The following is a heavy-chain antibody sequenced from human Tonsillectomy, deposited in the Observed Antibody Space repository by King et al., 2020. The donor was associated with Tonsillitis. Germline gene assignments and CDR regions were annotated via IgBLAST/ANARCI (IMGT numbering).Heavy chain of an antibody. CDR3: ATGYSNGWSFAFDI. V-gene: IGHV1-24*01. J-gene: IGHJ3*02. Sequence: QLVQSGSDLKKPGASVKVSCKGYGYTLTELSMHMVRQAPGKGLDWMGRLDHAYGETIYEQKIQGRVTITEDTSTDTAYMELSSLRSEDTAVYYCATGYSNGWSFAFDIWGQGTMVTVSS. CDR2: LDHAYGET. D-gene: IGHD6-19*01. CDR1: GYTLTELS.